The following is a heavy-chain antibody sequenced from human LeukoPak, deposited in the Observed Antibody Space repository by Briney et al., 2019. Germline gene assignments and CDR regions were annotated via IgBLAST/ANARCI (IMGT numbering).Heavy chain of an antibody. D-gene: IGHD5-24*01. CDR1: GYTFTSYG. CDR3: ARSRDGYNFRAFDY. J-gene: IGHJ4*02. CDR2: INPNSGGT. V-gene: IGHV1-2*06. Sequence: ASVKVSCKASGYTFTSYGISWVRQAPGQGLEWMGRINPNSGGTNYAQKFQGRVTMTRDTSISTAYMELSRLRSDDTAVYYCARSRDGYNFRAFDYWGQGTLVTVSS.